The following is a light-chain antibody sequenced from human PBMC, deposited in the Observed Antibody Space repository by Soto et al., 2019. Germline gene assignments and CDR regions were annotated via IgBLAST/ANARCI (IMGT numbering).Light chain of an antibody. CDR1: NIGSKS. V-gene: IGLV3-21*04. CDR2: YDS. CDR3: QVWDSASDHVV. Sequence: SYELTQPPSVSVAPGQTARITCGGNNIGSKSVHWFQQKPGQAPVVVIYYDSDRPSGIPERFSGANSGNTATLTISRVEGGDEGDSYCQVWDSASDHVVFGGGSKLTVL. J-gene: IGLJ2*01.